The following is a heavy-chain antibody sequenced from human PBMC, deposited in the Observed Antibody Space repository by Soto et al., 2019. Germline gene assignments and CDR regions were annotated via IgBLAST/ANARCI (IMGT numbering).Heavy chain of an antibody. CDR1: GFTFINYA. CDR3: ARHPSHLRTGWLDP. V-gene: IGHV3-30-3*01. D-gene: IGHD1-1*01. CDR2: ISGDGINQ. J-gene: IGHJ5*02. Sequence: GGSLRLSCRVSGFTFINYAMHWVRQAPGKGLEWVALISGDGINQYYADSVKGRFTISRDNSRNTLYLQMNSLRTDDTAVYYFARHPSHLRTGWLDPWGQGTLVTVSS.